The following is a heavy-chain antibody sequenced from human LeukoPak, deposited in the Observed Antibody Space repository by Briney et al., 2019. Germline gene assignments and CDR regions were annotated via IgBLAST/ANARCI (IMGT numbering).Heavy chain of an antibody. V-gene: IGHV4-59*01. Sequence: PSETLSLTCTASGGSISSYCWSWIRQPPGKGLEWIGYVYYSGSTNYNPSLKSRVTISVDTSKNQFSLKLSSVTAADTAVYYCARGPMVRGVIITGDFDYWGQGTLVTVSS. J-gene: IGHJ4*02. D-gene: IGHD3-10*01. CDR1: GGSISSYC. CDR2: VYYSGST. CDR3: ARGPMVRGVIITGDFDY.